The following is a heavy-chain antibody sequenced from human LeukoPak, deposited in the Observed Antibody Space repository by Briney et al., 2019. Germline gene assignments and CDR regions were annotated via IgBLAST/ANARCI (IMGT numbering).Heavy chain of an antibody. CDR3: AKAARDIVVVPAAMALGYYGMDV. V-gene: IGHV3-23*01. J-gene: IGHJ6*02. CDR1: GFTLSSYP. CDR2: FSGRGGST. D-gene: IGHD2-2*01. Sequence: GGSLRLSCAASGFTLSSYPMSGVRQAPGKGLEGLSAFSGRGGSTYYADSVKGRFTISRDNSKNTLYLQMNSLRAEDTAVYYCAKAARDIVVVPAAMALGYYGMDVWGQGTTVTVSS.